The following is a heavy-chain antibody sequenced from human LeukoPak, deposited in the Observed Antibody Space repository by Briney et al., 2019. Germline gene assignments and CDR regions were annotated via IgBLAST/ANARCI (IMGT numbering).Heavy chain of an antibody. D-gene: IGHD6-13*01. CDR2: IYSGGST. J-gene: IGHJ4*02. CDR3: AKDSSSWYNSDDY. V-gene: IGHV3-66*01. Sequence: GGSLRLSCAASGFTVSSNYMSWVRQAPGKGLEWVSVIYSGGSTYYADSVKGRFTISRDNSKNTLYLQMNSLRAEDTAVYYCAKDSSSWYNSDDYWGQGTLVTVSS. CDR1: GFTVSSNY.